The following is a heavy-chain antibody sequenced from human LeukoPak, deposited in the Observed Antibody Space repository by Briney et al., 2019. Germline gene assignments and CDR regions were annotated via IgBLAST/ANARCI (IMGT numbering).Heavy chain of an antibody. J-gene: IGHJ4*02. Sequence: GGSLRLSCAASGFTFANHDMSWVRQAPGKGLEWVSGVSASGSSRFYADSVKGRFTVSRDNSRNTLYLQMNSLRVEDTAVYYCAELVTLNFWGQGTLVTVSS. CDR2: VSASGSSR. D-gene: IGHD2-21*02. V-gene: IGHV3-23*01. CDR1: GFTFANHD. CDR3: AELVTLNF.